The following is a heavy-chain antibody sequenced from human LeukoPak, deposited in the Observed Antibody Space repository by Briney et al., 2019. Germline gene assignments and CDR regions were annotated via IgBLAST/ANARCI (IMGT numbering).Heavy chain of an antibody. V-gene: IGHV3-21*01. J-gene: IGHJ4*02. D-gene: IGHD6-6*01. CDR3: ARIAARLGGFDY. CDR2: ISSSSSYI. CDR1: GFTFSSYS. Sequence: PGGSLRLSCAASGFTFSSYSMNWVRQAPGKGLEWVSSISSSSSYIYYADSVKGRFTISRDNAKNSLYLQMNSLRAEDTAVYYCARIAARLGGFDYWGQGTLVTVSS.